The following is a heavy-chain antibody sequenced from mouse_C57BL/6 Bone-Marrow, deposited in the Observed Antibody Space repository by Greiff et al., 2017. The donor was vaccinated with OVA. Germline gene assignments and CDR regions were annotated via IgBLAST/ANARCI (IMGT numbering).Heavy chain of an antibody. D-gene: IGHD1-2*01. V-gene: IGHV8-5*01. Sequence: QVQLKESGPGILQPSQTLSLTCSFSGFSLSTSNMGIGWIRQPSGKGLEWLAHIWWNDDKYYHPSLKSRLTISKDTSNNQEFLQITSVDTADTATYYCAQVVRLRRNYWGQGTTLTVSS. J-gene: IGHJ2*01. CDR3: AQVVRLRRNY. CDR1: GFSLSTSNMG. CDR2: IWWNDDK.